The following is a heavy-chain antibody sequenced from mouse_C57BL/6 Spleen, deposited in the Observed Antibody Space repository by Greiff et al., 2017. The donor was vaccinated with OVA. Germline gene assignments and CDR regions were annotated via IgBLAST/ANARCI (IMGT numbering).Heavy chain of an antibody. Sequence: VQRVESGAELVKPGASVKISCKASGYAFSSYWMNWVKQRPGKGLEWIGQIYPGDGDTNYNGKFKGKATLTADKSSSTAYMQLSSLTSEDSAVYFCARGLTGSYFDYWGQGTTLTVSS. V-gene: IGHV1-80*01. CDR1: GYAFSSYW. CDR3: ARGLTGSYFDY. D-gene: IGHD4-1*01. CDR2: IYPGDGDT. J-gene: IGHJ2*01.